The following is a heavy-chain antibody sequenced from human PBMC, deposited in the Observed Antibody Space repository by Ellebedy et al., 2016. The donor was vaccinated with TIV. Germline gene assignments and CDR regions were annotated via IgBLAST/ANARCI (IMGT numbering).Heavy chain of an antibody. Sequence: SVKVSXXASGGTFSSYAISWVRQAPGQGLEWMGGIIPIFGTANYAQKFQGRVTITADESTSTAYMELRSLRSDDTAVYYCARDPSYDSSGYSYWGQGTLVTVSS. CDR3: ARDPSYDSSGYSY. CDR2: IIPIFGTA. V-gene: IGHV1-69*13. D-gene: IGHD3-22*01. J-gene: IGHJ4*02. CDR1: GGTFSSYA.